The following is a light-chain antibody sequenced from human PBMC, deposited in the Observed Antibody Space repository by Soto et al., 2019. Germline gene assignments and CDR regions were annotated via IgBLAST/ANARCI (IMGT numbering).Light chain of an antibody. V-gene: IGKV1-39*01. CDR2: AAS. CDR3: QQTYSTPWT. J-gene: IGKJ1*01. Sequence: DIQMTQSPSSLSASVGDRVTITCRASQSISSYLNWYQQKPGKAPKLLIYAASTLQSEVPSRFSGSGSGTEFTLTISSLQPEDSATYYCQQTYSTPWTFGQGTKVEIK. CDR1: QSISSY.